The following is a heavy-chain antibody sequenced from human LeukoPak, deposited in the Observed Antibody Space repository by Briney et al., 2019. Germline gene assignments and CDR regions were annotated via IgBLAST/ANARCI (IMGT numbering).Heavy chain of an antibody. Sequence: PSETLSLTCTVSGGSISSYYWSWIRQPPGKGLEWIGYIYYSGSTNYNPSLKSRVTISVDTSKNQFSLKLSSVTAADTAVYYCPRGSIAAADNYDYWGQGTLVTVSS. J-gene: IGHJ4*02. CDR3: PRGSIAAADNYDY. V-gene: IGHV4-59*01. D-gene: IGHD6-13*01. CDR2: IYYSGST. CDR1: GGSISSYY.